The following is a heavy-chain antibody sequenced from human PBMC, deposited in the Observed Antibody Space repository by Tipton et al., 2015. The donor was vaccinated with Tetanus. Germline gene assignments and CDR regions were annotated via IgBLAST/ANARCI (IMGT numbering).Heavy chain of an antibody. V-gene: IGHV4-61*09. CDR2: ISNGNT. Sequence: TLSLTCTVSGDSLSNGDYYWSWIRQPPGKGLESVGHISNGNTDYSTSLKSRVTLSVDLSKNQFSLQLRAVTAADTAVYYCARGIADVYNRRLDSWGQG. CDR1: GDSLSNGDYY. CDR3: ARGIADVYNRRLDS. J-gene: IGHJ4*02. D-gene: IGHD5-24*01.